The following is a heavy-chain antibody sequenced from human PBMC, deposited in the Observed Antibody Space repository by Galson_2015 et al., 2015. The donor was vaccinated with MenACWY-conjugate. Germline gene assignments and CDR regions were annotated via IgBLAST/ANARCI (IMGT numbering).Heavy chain of an antibody. Sequence: SLRLSCAASGFTFSSNTMNWVRQAPGKGLEWVSSISSAGSSIYYADSVKGRFTISRDNAEDSLYLQMNSLRDEDTAVYYCAKSLTLLDHWGQGTPVTVPP. J-gene: IGHJ4*02. CDR2: ISSAGSSI. CDR3: AKSLTLLDH. D-gene: IGHD2-21*01. V-gene: IGHV3-48*02. CDR1: GFTFSSNT.